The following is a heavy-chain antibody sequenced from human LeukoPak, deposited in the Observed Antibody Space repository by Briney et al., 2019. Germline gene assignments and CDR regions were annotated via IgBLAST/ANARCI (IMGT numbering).Heavy chain of an antibody. D-gene: IGHD3-22*01. CDR1: GGTISTYS. CDR3: ARLDYYYDSGAYSWYFDY. J-gene: IGHJ4*02. Sequence: PSETLSLTCTVSGGTISTYSWSWIRQPPGKGLEWIGYIYSSGSTSYNPSLKSRVTISIDTSKNQFSLKLSSVTAADTAVYYCARLDYYYDSGAYSWYFDYWGQGTLVTVSS. V-gene: IGHV4-4*09. CDR2: IYSSGST.